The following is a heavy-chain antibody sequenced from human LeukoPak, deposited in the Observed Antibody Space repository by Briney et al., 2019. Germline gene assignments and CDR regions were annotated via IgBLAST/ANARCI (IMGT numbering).Heavy chain of an antibody. V-gene: IGHV3-21*01. CDR1: GFTFSSYS. Sequence: PGGSLRLSCAASGFTFSSYSMNWVRQAPGKGLEWVSSISSSSSYIYYADSVKGRFTISRDNAKNTLYLQMNSLRAEDTAVYYCARDKGIQTTPYDAFDIWGQGTMVTVSS. D-gene: IGHD5-18*01. CDR3: ARDKGIQTTPYDAFDI. J-gene: IGHJ3*02. CDR2: ISSSSSYI.